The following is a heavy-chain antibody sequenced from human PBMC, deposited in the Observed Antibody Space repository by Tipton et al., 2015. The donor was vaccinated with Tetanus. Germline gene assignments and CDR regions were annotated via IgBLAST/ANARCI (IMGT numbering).Heavy chain of an antibody. Sequence: SLRLSCAASGFIFSNYAMSWVRQTPGKGLEWLSVIYSGSSTTYYADSVKGRFTISRDNSHNTLFLQMNSLRAEDSATYYCARVLQLERKFDFWGQGILVTVSS. CDR1: GFIFSNYA. J-gene: IGHJ4*02. V-gene: IGHV3-23*03. D-gene: IGHD1-1*01. CDR3: ARVLQLERKFDF. CDR2: IYSGSSTT.